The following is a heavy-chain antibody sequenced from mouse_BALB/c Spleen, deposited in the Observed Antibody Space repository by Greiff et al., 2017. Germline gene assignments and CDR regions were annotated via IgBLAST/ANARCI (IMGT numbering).Heavy chain of an antibody. D-gene: IGHD2-14*01. CDR2: IWAGGST. CDR1: GFSLTSYG. CDR3: ATHRSPYAMDY. Sequence: VQLQESGPGLVAPSQSLSITCTVSGFSLTSYGVHWVHQPPGKGLEWLGEIWAGGSTNYNSALMSRLSISKDNSKSQVFLKMNSLQTDDTAMYYCATHRSPYAMDYWGQGTSVTVSS. J-gene: IGHJ4*01. V-gene: IGHV2-9*02.